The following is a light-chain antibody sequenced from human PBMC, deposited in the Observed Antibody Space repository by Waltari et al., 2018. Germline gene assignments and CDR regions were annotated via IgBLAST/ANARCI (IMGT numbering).Light chain of an antibody. J-gene: IGLJ1*01. CDR1: GSGGS. CDR2: EVN. V-gene: IGLV2-8*01. CDR3: SSDAVSNNFYD. Sequence: QSALTQPPSASGSPGQSVTISCTGTGSGGSVSWYQQHPGKAPKLLIYEVNKRPSGGPDRFAGSKSGNTASLTVSGRQAEDEGDYYCSSDAVSNNFYDFGTGTKVTVL.